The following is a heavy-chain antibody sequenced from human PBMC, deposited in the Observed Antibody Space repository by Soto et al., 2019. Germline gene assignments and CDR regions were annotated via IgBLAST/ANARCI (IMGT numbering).Heavy chain of an antibody. Sequence: KSGPTLVNPTQTLTLTCTFAGFSLSTSGVGVGWIRQPPGKALEWLALIYWDDDKRYSPSLKSRLTITKDTSKNQVVLTMANMDPVDTATYYCAHTVGVVLRFLEWLPPAYYMDVWGKGLTVTV. V-gene: IGHV2-5*02. J-gene: IGHJ6*03. CDR3: AHTVGVVLRFLEWLPPAYYMDV. D-gene: IGHD3-3*01. CDR2: IYWDDDK. CDR1: GFSLSTSGVG.